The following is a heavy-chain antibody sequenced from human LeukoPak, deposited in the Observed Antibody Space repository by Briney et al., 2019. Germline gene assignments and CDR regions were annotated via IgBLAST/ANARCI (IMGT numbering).Heavy chain of an antibody. J-gene: IGHJ4*02. D-gene: IGHD3-22*01. CDR1: VFTFTDSA. CDR2: IVVGSGNT. CDR3: AAGSGYYSPDY. V-gene: IGHV1-58*02. Sequence: ASVKVSCKASVFTFTDSAMHWVRQARGLRLEWIGWIVVGSGNTNSAQKFQDRVTITRDMSTSTAYMELSSLRSEDTAVYYCAAGSGYYSPDYWGQGTLVTVSP.